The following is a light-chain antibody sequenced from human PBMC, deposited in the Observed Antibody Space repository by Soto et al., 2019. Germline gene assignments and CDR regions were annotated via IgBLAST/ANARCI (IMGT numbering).Light chain of an antibody. CDR3: QQTYGTPPT. Sequence: DIQMTQSPSSLSTSVGDRVTITCRASENIRDFVNCYQQKPGKAPNLLIYGASTLQGGVPSRFSGSGSATDFTLTLSSLQHEDFATYYCQQTYGTPPTFGQGTKVDIK. V-gene: IGKV1-39*01. CDR2: GAS. CDR1: ENIRDF. J-gene: IGKJ1*01.